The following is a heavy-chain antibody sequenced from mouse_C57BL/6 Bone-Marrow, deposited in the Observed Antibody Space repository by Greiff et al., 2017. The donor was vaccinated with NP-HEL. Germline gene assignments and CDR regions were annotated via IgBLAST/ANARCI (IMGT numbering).Heavy chain of an antibody. CDR1: GFTFSDYR. Sequence: EVKVVESGGGLVKPGGSLKLSCAASGFTFSDYRMHWVRQAPEKGLEWVAYISSGSSTIYYADTVKGRFTISRDNAKNTLFLQMTSLRSEDTAMYYCASPYYYGSPWFAYWGQGTLVTVSA. CDR2: ISSGSSTI. J-gene: IGHJ3*01. V-gene: IGHV5-17*01. CDR3: ASPYYYGSPWFAY. D-gene: IGHD1-1*01.